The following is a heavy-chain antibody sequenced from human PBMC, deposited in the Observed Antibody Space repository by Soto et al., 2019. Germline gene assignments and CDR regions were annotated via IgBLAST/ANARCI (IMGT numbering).Heavy chain of an antibody. D-gene: IGHD4-4*01. J-gene: IGHJ6*04. Sequence: KGLEWIGEINRSGSTNYNPSLKSRVTISVDTSKNQFSLKLSSVTAADTAVYFFFRVKETTGYYFSARSLRANGTAVPVSS. V-gene: IGHV4-34*01. CDR2: INRSGST. CDR3: FRVKETTGYYFSARSL.